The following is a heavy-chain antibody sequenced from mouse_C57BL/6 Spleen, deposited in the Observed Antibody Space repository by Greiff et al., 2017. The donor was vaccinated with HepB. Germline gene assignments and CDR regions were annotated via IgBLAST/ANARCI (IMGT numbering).Heavy chain of an antibody. CDR1: GYTFTDYN. Sequence: VQLKESGPELVKPGASVKMSCKASGYTFTDYNMHWVKQSHGKSLEWIGYINPNNGGTSYNQKFKGKATLTVNKSSSTAYMELRSLTSEDSAVYYCARRRDGRYAMDYWGQGTSVTVSS. CDR2: INPNNGGT. J-gene: IGHJ4*01. D-gene: IGHD3-3*01. V-gene: IGHV1-22*01. CDR3: ARRRDGRYAMDY.